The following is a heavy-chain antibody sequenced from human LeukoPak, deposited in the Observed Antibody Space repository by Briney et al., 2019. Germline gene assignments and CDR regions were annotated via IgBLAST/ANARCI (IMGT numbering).Heavy chain of an antibody. CDR1: GFTFSSSG. V-gene: IGHV3-7*05. D-gene: IGHD2-15*01. CDR3: ARGPLSRPFDY. Sequence: GESLRLSCTASGFTFSSSGMSWVRQAPGKGLEWVANIKQDGSDKYYVDSVKGRFTISRDNAKNSLYLQMDSLRAEDTAVYYCARGPLSRPFDYWGQGTLVTVSS. CDR2: IKQDGSDK. J-gene: IGHJ4*02.